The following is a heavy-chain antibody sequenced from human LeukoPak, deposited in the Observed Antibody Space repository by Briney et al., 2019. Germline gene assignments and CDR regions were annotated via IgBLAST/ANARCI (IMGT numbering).Heavy chain of an antibody. CDR2: MSSSGSTI. J-gene: IGHJ3*02. Sequence: EGSLRLSCAASGFTFSDYYMTWIRQAPGKGLEWVSYMSSSGSTIYYADSVKGRFTISRDNAKNSLYLQMNSLRAEDTAVYYCARDKTYAFDIWGQGTMVTVSS. V-gene: IGHV3-11*01. CDR3: ARDKTYAFDI. CDR1: GFTFSDYY.